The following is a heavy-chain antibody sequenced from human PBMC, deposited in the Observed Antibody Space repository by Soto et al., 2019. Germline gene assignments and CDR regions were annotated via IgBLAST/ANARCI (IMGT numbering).Heavy chain of an antibody. CDR3: AVGSDY. V-gene: IGHV3-48*02. CDR2: ISSSSSTI. CDR1: GFTFSSYS. J-gene: IGHJ4*02. D-gene: IGHD1-1*01. Sequence: EVQLVESGGGLVQPGGSLRLSCAASGFTFSSYSVNWVRQAPGKGVEWVSYISSSSSTIYYADPVKGRFTLSRDNAKYSLYLEMNSLRDEDTAVYYCAVGSDYWGQATLVTVSS.